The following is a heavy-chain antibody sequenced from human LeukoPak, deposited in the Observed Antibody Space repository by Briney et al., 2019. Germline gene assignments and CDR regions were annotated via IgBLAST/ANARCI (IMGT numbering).Heavy chain of an antibody. V-gene: IGHV4-30-4*08. Sequence: SETLSLTCTVSGGSISSGGHYWSWIRQRPGKGLEWIGYINYSGSTYYNPSLKSRVTISVDTSKNQFSLKLSSVTAADTAVYYCARDGITGTKGDYWGQGTLVTVSS. D-gene: IGHD1-7*01. CDR1: GGSISSGGHY. CDR3: ARDGITGTKGDY. CDR2: INYSGST. J-gene: IGHJ4*02.